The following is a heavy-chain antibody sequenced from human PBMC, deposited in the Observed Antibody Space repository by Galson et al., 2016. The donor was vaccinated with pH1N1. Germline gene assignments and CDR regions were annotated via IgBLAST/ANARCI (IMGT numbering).Heavy chain of an antibody. CDR3: ATGPSPDY. CDR1: ASSFTSYW. Sequence: QSGAEVKEPGESLKISCKGSASSFTSYWISWVRQMPGKGLEWMGRINPRDSYTDYSPSFQGHVTISTDKSISTAYLKWSTLKASDTAIYYCATGPSPDYWGQGTLVIVSS. J-gene: IGHJ4*02. V-gene: IGHV5-10-1*01. CDR2: INPRDSYT.